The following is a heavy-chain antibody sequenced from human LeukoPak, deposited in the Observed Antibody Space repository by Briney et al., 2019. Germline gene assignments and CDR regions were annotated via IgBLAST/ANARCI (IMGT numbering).Heavy chain of an antibody. CDR2: IYYSGST. CDR3: ARGGSGSYFNNWFDP. J-gene: IGHJ5*02. Sequence: SETLSLTCTVSGGSISSSSYYWGWIRQPPGKGLEWIGSIYYSGSTYYNQSPKSRVTISVDTSKNQFSLKLSSVTAADTAVYYCARGGSGSYFNNWFDPWGQGTLVTVSS. V-gene: IGHV4-39*01. D-gene: IGHD3-10*01. CDR1: GGSISSSSYY.